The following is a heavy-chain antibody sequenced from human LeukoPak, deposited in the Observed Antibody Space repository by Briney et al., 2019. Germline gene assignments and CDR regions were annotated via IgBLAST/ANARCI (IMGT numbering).Heavy chain of an antibody. Sequence: SETLSLTCTVSRGSIDSYYWSWIRQPPGKGLEWIGYIYYSGSTYYNPSLKSRVTISVDTSKNQFSLKLSSVTAADTAVYYCARVRSSITIFGVVIDWFDPWGQGTLVTVSS. CDR1: RGSIDSYY. D-gene: IGHD3-3*01. J-gene: IGHJ5*02. CDR3: ARVRSSITIFGVVIDWFDP. V-gene: IGHV4-59*06. CDR2: IYYSGST.